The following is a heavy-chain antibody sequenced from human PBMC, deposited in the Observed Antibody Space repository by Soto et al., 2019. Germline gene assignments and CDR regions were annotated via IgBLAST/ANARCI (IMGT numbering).Heavy chain of an antibody. CDR3: ARGLGRPYDDDY. D-gene: IGHD3-16*01. J-gene: IGHJ4*02. Sequence: QVQLQQWGAGLLKPSETLSLTCAVYGGSFSGYYWSWIRQPPGKGLEWIGEINHSGSTNYNPSLKSRVTITLDTSSNQFSLKLSSVTAADTAVYDCARGLGRPYDDDYWGQGTLVTVSS. CDR1: GGSFSGYY. V-gene: IGHV4-34*01. CDR2: INHSGST.